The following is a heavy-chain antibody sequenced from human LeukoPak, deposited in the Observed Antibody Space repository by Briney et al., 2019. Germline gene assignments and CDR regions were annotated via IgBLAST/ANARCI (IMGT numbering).Heavy chain of an antibody. D-gene: IGHD3-22*01. CDR1: GFTFSSYG. CDR3: AKDLAYYDSSGDYYPAFDI. V-gene: IGHV3-30*18. Sequence: GRSLRLSCAASGFTFSSYGMHWVRQAPGKGLEWVAVIWYDGTNKYYADSVKGRFTISRDNSENTLYLQMNSLRAEDTAIYYCAKDLAYYDSSGDYYPAFDIWGQGTMVTVSS. CDR2: IWYDGTNK. J-gene: IGHJ3*02.